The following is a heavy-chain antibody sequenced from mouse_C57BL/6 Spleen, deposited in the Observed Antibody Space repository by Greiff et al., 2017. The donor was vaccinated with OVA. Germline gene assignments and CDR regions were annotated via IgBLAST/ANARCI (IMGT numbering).Heavy chain of an antibody. J-gene: IGHJ2*01. CDR1: GYTFTDYE. CDR3: TRTPLPYYGSGY. CDR2: IDPETGGT. Sequence: QVQLQQSGAELVRPGASVTLSCKASGYTFTDYEMHWVKQTPVHGLEWIGAIDPETGGTAYNQKFKGKAILTADKSSSTAYMELRSLTSEDSAVYYCTRTPLPYYGSGYWGQGTTLTVSS. V-gene: IGHV1-15*01. D-gene: IGHD1-1*01.